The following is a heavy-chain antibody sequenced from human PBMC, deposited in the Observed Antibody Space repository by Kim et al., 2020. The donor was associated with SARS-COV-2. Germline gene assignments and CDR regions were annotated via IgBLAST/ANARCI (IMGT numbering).Heavy chain of an antibody. V-gene: IGHV4-39*01. CDR3: ASYGSYNWNDLPGAFDI. CDR2: IYYSGST. D-gene: IGHD1-20*01. Sequence: SETLSLTCTVSGGSISSSSYYWGWIRQPPGKGLEWIGSIYYSGSTYYNPSLKSRVTISVDTSKNQFSLKLSSVTAADTAVYYCASYGSYNWNDLPGAFDIWGQGTMVTVSS. CDR1: GGSISSSSYY. J-gene: IGHJ3*02.